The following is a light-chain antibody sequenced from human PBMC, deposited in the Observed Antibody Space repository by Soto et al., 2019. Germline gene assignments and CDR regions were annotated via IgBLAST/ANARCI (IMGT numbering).Light chain of an antibody. V-gene: IGKV3-15*01. CDR3: QQYVKWPRT. CDR1: QSVSSN. CDR2: GAS. J-gene: IGKJ1*01. Sequence: EIVMTQSPATLSESPGERATLSCRASQSVSSNLAWYQQKPGQAPRLLIYGASTRATGIPARFSGSGSGTDFTLTISSLQSEDVAIYFCQQYVKWPRTFDQGTQVEIK.